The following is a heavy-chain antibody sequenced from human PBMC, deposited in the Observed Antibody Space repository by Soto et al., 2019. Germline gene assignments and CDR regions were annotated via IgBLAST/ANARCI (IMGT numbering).Heavy chain of an antibody. CDR1: GFSISSYG. V-gene: IGHV3-33*01. J-gene: IGHJ4*02. D-gene: IGHD3-10*01. CDR2: IWNDGSNK. CDR3: ARADYGSGSYSDY. Sequence: QVQLVESGGGVVQPGRALRLSCAASGFSISSYGMHWVRQAPGKGLEWVAVIWNDGSNKYSADSVKGRFTISRDNSKNTMYLQMNSLRAEDTARYYCARADYGSGSYSDYWGQGTLVTVSS.